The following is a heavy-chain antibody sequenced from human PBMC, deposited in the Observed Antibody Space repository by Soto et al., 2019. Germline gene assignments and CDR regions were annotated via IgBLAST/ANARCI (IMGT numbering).Heavy chain of an antibody. Sequence: QEQLVESGGGVVQPGRSLRLSCVASGFMFGSYAMHWVRQAPGKGLEGVAVISYDGSKKYYTDSVKGRYTISRDDSKNTLDLQMYSLRVEDTAVYYCARAPHGMDVWGQGTTVTVSS. J-gene: IGHJ6*02. CDR1: GFMFGSYA. CDR3: ARAPHGMDV. CDR2: ISYDGSKK. V-gene: IGHV3-30-3*01.